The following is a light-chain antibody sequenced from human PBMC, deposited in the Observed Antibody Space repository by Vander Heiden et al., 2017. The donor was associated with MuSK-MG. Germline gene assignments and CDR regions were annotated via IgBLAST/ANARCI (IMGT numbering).Light chain of an antibody. CDR2: DVS. J-gene: IGLJ2*01. CDR1: SSDVGGYNY. V-gene: IGLV2-11*01. Sequence: QCALTQPRSVSGSPGQSVTISCTGTSSDVGGYNYVSWYQQHPGKAPKLMIYDVSKRPSGVPDRFSGSKSGNTASLTISGLQAEDEADYYCCSYAGSYTSDVVFGGGTKLTVL. CDR3: CSYAGSYTSDVV.